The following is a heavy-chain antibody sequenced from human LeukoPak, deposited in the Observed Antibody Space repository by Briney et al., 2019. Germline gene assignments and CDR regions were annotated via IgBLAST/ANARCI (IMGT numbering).Heavy chain of an antibody. J-gene: IGHJ6*02. CDR2: ISGSGGST. V-gene: IGHV3-23*01. Sequence: PGRSLRLSCAASGFTFSSYAMSWVSQAPGKGMEWDSAISGSGGSTYYAASVKGRFTISRDNSKNTLYLQMNSLRAEDTAVYYCAKDRKVKAPPDGMDVWGQGTTVTVSS. CDR3: AKDRKVKAPPDGMDV. CDR1: GFTFSSYA.